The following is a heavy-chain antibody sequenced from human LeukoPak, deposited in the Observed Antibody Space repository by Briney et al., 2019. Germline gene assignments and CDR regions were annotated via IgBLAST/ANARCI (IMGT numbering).Heavy chain of an antibody. Sequence: SETLSLTCTVSGGSLSSYFWSWIRQPVGKGLEWIGRVYGSGNTNYNPSLKSRVTISADKSKNQFSLKLSSVTAADTAMYYCARYDHGSIVSRGPGTQVTVSS. D-gene: IGHD3-16*01. CDR3: ARYDHGSIVS. J-gene: IGHJ4*02. V-gene: IGHV4-4*07. CDR1: GGSLSSYF. CDR2: VYGSGNT.